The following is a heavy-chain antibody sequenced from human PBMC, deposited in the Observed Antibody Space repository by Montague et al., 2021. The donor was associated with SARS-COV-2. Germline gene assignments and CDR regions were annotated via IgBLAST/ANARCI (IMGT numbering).Heavy chain of an antibody. D-gene: IGHD1-26*01. V-gene: IGHV3-23*03. CDR3: AKSAWGVTDAFDI. Sequence: SLRLSCAASGFSFSSYSMRWVRQAPGKGLVWVSPIYSGGSSTFYADSVKGRFAISRDNSKNTLYLQMNSLRAEDTAVYYCAKSAWGVTDAFDIWGQGTMVTVSS. J-gene: IGHJ3*02. CDR1: GFSFSSYS. CDR2: IYSGGSST.